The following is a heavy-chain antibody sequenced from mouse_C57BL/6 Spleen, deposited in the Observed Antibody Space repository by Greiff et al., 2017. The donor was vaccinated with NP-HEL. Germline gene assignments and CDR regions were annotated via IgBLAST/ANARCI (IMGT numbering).Heavy chain of an antibody. V-gene: IGHV2-2*01. CDR1: GFSLTSYG. CDR2: IWSGGST. Sequence: VQLQQSGPGLVQPSQSLSITCTVSGFSLTSYGVHWVRQSPGKGLEWLGVIWSGGSTDYNAAFISRLSISKDNSKSQVFYKMNSLQADDTAIYYCARSYGNYERGFAYWGQGTLVTVSA. D-gene: IGHD2-1*01. J-gene: IGHJ3*01. CDR3: ARSYGNYERGFAY.